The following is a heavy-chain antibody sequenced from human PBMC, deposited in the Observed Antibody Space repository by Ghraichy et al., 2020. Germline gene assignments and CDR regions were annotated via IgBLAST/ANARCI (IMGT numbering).Heavy chain of an antibody. V-gene: IGHV3-15*01. J-gene: IGHJ4*02. CDR1: GFIFSKAW. CDR2: LTNKADGGTT. Sequence: GGSLRLSCTTSGFIFSKAWMTWVRQAPGKGLEWVGRLTNKADGGTTDYAAPVKGRFTVSRDDSKTTLYLQMNSLKTEDTAVYYCATDWLDYWGQGTLVTVSS. CDR3: ATDWLDY.